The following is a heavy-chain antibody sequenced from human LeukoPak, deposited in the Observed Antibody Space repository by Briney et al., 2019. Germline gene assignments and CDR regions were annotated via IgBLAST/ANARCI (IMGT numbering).Heavy chain of an antibody. Sequence: GRSLRPSCAASGFTFSSYSMHWVRQAPGKGLEWVAVISYDGSNKYYADSVKGRFTISRDNSKNTLYLQMNSLRAEDTAVYYCARRESSGWYSDYWGQGTLVTVSP. CDR1: GFTFSSYS. CDR3: ARRESSGWYSDY. V-gene: IGHV3-30*04. D-gene: IGHD6-19*01. CDR2: ISYDGSNK. J-gene: IGHJ4*02.